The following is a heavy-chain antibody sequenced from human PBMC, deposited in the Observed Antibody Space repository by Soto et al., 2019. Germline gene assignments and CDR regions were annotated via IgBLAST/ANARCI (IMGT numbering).Heavy chain of an antibody. CDR2: IIPSFGTA. CDR1: GGTFSSYA. J-gene: IGHJ5*02. CDR3: ARVGPVIRLCNNWFDP. D-gene: IGHD2-2*01. V-gene: IGHV1-69*12. Sequence: QVQLVQSGAEVKKPGSSVKVSCKASGGTFSSYAISWVRQAPGQGLEWMGGIIPSFGTANYAQKFQGRVTITGDESTSTAYMELSSLRSEDTAVYYCARVGPVIRLCNNWFDPWGQGTLVTVSS.